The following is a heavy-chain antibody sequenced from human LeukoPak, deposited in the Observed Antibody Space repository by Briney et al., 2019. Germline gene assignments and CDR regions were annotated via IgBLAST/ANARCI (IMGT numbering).Heavy chain of an antibody. J-gene: IGHJ4*02. CDR1: GFTFSSYS. D-gene: IGHD3-22*01. Sequence: GGSLRLSCAASGFTFSSYSMNWVRQAPGKGLEWVSSISSGSSYIYYADSVKGRFTISRDNAKNSLYLQMNSLRAEDTAVYYCARAGYYDSYFDYWGQGTLVTVSS. CDR3: ARAGYYDSYFDY. V-gene: IGHV3-21*01. CDR2: ISSGSSYI.